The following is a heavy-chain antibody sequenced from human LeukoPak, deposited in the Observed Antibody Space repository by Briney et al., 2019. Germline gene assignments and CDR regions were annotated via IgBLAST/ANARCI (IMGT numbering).Heavy chain of an antibody. J-gene: IGHJ4*02. CDR3: ARQTGSGLFILP. CDR2: IYHSGST. Sequence: EPSGTLSLTCAVSGGSISSDNWWSWVRQPPGKGLEWIGEIYHSGSTNYNPSLKSRVTISVDKSKNQFSLRLTSVTAADTAVYYCARQTGSGLFILPGGQGTLVTVSS. CDR1: GGSISSDNW. V-gene: IGHV4-4*02. D-gene: IGHD3/OR15-3a*01.